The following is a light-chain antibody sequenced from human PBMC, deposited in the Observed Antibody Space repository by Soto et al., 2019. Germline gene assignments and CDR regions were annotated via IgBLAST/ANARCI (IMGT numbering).Light chain of an antibody. CDR1: QAIRND. V-gene: IGKV1-6*01. J-gene: IGKJ1*01. CDR2: AAS. Sequence: AVQLTQSPSSLSASVGDRVTLTCRASQAIRNDVVWYQQKPGKAPKLLSYAASNLHIGVSSRFSGSGSGTDCSLSISNLQPEDFATYYCLQDYIYPLTFGQWTRVEI. CDR3: LQDYIYPLT.